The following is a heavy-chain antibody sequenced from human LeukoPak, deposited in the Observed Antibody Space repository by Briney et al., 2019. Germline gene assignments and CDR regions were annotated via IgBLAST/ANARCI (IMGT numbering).Heavy chain of an antibody. Sequence: ASVKVSCKTSGYTFTGYYMHWVRQAPGQGLEWMGWINPNSGGTNYAQKFQGRVTMTSDTSISTAYMELSSLRSHDTAMYYCARAPMIVVVFPPRLDFWGQGTLVTVSS. CDR2: INPNSGGT. D-gene: IGHD3-22*01. CDR3: ARAPMIVVVFPPRLDF. V-gene: IGHV1-2*02. CDR1: GYTFTGYY. J-gene: IGHJ4*02.